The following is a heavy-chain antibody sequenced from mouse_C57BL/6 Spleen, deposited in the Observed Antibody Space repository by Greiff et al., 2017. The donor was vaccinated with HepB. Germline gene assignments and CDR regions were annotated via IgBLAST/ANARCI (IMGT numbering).Heavy chain of an antibody. CDR1: GFTFSSYA. CDR2: ISSGGDYI. V-gene: IGHV5-9-1*02. D-gene: IGHD3-2*02. Sequence: DVMLVESGEGLVKPGGSLKLSCAASGFTFSSYAMSWVRQTPEKRLEWVAYISSGGDYIYYADTVKGRFTISRDNARNTLYLQMSSLKSEDTAMYYCTRDGDSPGYFYAMDYWGQGTSVTVSS. CDR3: TRDGDSPGYFYAMDY. J-gene: IGHJ4*01.